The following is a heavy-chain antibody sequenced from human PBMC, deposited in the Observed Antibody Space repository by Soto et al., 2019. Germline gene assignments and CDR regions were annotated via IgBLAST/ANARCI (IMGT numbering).Heavy chain of an antibody. V-gene: IGHV4-39*01. CDR1: GGSISSSSYY. J-gene: IGHJ4*02. CDR3: ARPGGSVVTAIYFDY. D-gene: IGHD2-21*02. Sequence: SETLSLTCTVSGGSISSSSYYWGWIRQPPGKGLEWIGSIYYSGSSYYNPSLKSRVTIFVDTSKNQFSLKLSSVTAADTAVYYCARPGGSVVTAIYFDYWGQGTLVTVSS. CDR2: IYYSGSS.